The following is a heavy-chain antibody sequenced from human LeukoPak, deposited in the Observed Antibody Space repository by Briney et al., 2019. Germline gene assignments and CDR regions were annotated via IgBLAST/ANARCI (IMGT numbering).Heavy chain of an antibody. Sequence: GGSLRLSCAASGFTFKSHWMHWVPQSPGKGLVWVSRLSTDSTRENYADSVKGRFTVSRDNAKNTLYLQLNSLRVDDTAVYYCARGERRGPLDYWGQGTLVTVSS. CDR3: ARGERRGPLDY. CDR1: GFTFKSHW. J-gene: IGHJ4*02. CDR2: LSTDSTRE. D-gene: IGHD1-1*01. V-gene: IGHV3-74*01.